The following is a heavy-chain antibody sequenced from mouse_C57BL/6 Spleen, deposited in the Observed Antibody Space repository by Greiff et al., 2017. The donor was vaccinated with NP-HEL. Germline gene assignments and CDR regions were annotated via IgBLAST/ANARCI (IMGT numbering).Heavy chain of an antibody. Sequence: QVQLQQPGAELVKPGASVKLSCKASGYTFTSYWRQWVKQRPGQGLEWIGEIDPSDSYTNYNQKFKGKATLTVDTSSSTAYMQLSSLTSEDSAVYYCARCHYYGSSYNAMDYWGQGTSVTVSS. CDR2: IDPSDSYT. CDR3: ARCHYYGSSYNAMDY. V-gene: IGHV1-50*01. CDR1: GYTFTSYW. J-gene: IGHJ4*01. D-gene: IGHD1-1*01.